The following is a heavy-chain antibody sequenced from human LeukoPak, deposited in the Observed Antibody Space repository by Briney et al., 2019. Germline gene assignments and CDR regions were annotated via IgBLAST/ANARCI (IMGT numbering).Heavy chain of an antibody. Sequence: GGSLRLSCAASGFTFSSYGMNWVRQAPGKGLEWVSYISSSGTTIFYADSVKGRFTISRDNAKNSLYLQMNSLRAEDTAVYYCARAIIDLNEIAYWGQGTLVTVSS. J-gene: IGHJ4*02. CDR3: ARAIIDLNEIAY. D-gene: IGHD1-1*01. V-gene: IGHV3-48*03. CDR1: GFTFSSYG. CDR2: ISSSGTTI.